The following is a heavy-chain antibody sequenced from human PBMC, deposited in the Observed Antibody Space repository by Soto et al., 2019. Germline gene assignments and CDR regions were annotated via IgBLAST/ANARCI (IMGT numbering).Heavy chain of an antibody. Sequence: EVQLLESGGGLVQPGGSLRLSCAASGFTFSSYAMSWVRQAPGKGLEWVSAISGSGGSTYYADSVKGRFTISRDNSKNAFYLKIKSGRAKDTAVYYGEKGFYYYYGGFSRTYYSFNYGAQETGVPFSS. J-gene: IGHJ4*02. CDR2: ISGSGGST. V-gene: IGHV3-23*01. D-gene: IGHD2-21*01. CDR1: GFTFSSYA. CDR3: EKGFYYYYGGFSRTYYSFNY.